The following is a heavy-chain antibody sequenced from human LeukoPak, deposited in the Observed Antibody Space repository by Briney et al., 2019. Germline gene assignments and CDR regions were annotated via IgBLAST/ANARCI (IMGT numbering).Heavy chain of an antibody. CDR3: ARVVWIFGAQINFNYGMDV. CDR1: GGSISSGGYY. V-gene: IGHV4-31*03. CDR2: IYYSGST. J-gene: IGHJ6*02. Sequence: SETLSLTCTVSGGSISSGGYYWSWIRQHPGKGLEWIGYIYYSGSTYYNPSLKSRVTISVDTSKNQFSLKLSSVTAADTAVYYCARVVWIFGAQINFNYGMDVWGQGTTVTVSS. D-gene: IGHD3-3*01.